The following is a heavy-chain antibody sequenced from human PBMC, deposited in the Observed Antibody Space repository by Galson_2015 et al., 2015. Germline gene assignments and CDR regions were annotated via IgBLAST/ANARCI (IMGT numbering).Heavy chain of an antibody. Sequence: PALVKPTQTLTLTCTFSGFSLSTRGMCVSWIRQPPGKALEWLALIDWDDDKYYSTSLKTRLTISKDTSKNQVVLTMTNMDPVDAATYYCARIAPDYGDYETDAFDIWGQGTTVTVSS. V-gene: IGHV2-70*01. CDR3: ARIAPDYGDYETDAFDI. CDR1: GFSLSTRGMC. J-gene: IGHJ3*02. D-gene: IGHD4-17*01. CDR2: IDWDDDK.